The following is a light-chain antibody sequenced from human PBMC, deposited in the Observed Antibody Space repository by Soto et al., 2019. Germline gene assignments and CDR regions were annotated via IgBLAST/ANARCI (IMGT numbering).Light chain of an antibody. CDR3: MQGLDTPFT. CDR2: LGS. Sequence: DIVLTQSPLSLPVTPGEPASISCRSSQSLLHSNGYNYLDWYLQKPGQSPQLVIYLGSNRASGVPDRFSGSESGTDSTLKISRVEAEDVGVYYCMQGLDTPFTFGGGTKVEIK. J-gene: IGKJ4*01. V-gene: IGKV2-28*01. CDR1: QSLLHSNGYNY.